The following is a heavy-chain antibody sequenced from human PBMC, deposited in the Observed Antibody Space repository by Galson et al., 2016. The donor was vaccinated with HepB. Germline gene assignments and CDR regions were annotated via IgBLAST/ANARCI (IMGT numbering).Heavy chain of an antibody. V-gene: IGHV3-30*18. J-gene: IGHJ4*02. D-gene: IGHD3-10*01. CDR3: AKDGLYYGSGSYGSGDY. CDR2: ISYDGSNK. CDR1: GFRFSGYA. Sequence: SLRLSCAASGFRFSGYAMHRVRQAPGKGLEWVAVISYDGSNKYYTDSVKGRFTISRDNSKNTLYLQMNSLRAEDRAVYYCAKDGLYYGSGSYGSGDYWGQGTRVTVSS.